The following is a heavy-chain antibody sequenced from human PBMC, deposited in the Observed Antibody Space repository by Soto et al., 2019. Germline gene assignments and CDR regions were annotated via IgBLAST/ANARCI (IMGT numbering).Heavy chain of an antibody. CDR1: GFTFSTYW. J-gene: IGHJ5*02. CDR2: INSDGSST. Sequence: EVQLVESGGGLVQPGGSLRLSCAASGFTFSTYWMHWVRQAPGKGLMWVSRINSDGSSTYYADSVKGPFTISRDNAKNTLYLQMNSLRAEDTAVYYCSNWFDPWGQGTLVTVSS. V-gene: IGHV3-74*01. CDR3: SNWFDP.